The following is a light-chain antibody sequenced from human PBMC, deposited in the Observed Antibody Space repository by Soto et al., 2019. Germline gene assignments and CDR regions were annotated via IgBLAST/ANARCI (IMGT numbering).Light chain of an antibody. CDR1: QSISTS. CDR2: SAS. CDR3: QQFDIYPLT. V-gene: IGKV1-5*01. J-gene: IGKJ4*01. Sequence: IELTQSPSTLSASVGDRVTITCRASQSISTSMAWYQQKPGKAPNLLIYSASSLQSGVPSRFSGSESGADFTLTISSLQPEDFATYYCQQFDIYPLTFGGGTKVDIK.